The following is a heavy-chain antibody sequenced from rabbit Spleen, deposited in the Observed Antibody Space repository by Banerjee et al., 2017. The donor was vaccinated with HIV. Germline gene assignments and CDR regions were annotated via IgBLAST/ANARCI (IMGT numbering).Heavy chain of an antibody. J-gene: IGHJ4*01. D-gene: IGHD2-1*01. CDR2: IDAGSSDFT. CDR1: GISFGISDY. V-gene: IGHV1S40*01. Sequence: QSLEESGGGLVKPGGTLTLTCKASGISFGISDYMCWVRQAPGKGLEWIACIDAGSSDFTYFASWAKGRFTISKTSSTTVTLRMTSLTAADRATYFCARDLVGVIGWNFYLWGQGTLVTVS. CDR3: ARDLVGVIGWNFYL.